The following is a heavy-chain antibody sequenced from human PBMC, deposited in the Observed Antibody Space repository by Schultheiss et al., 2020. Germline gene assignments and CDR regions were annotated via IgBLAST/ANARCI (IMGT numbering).Heavy chain of an antibody. D-gene: IGHD3-10*01. CDR3: ARTYYFGSASTLKFDY. CDR2: TYYRSKWYN. Sequence: SQTLSLTCAISGDSVSSNSAAWNWIRQSPSRGLEWLGTTYYRSKWYNEYAVSVKSRITLHPDTSKNQFSLHLNSVTPEDTAVYYCARTYYFGSASTLKFDYWGQGTLVTVSS. J-gene: IGHJ4*02. V-gene: IGHV6-1*01. CDR1: GDSVSSNSAA.